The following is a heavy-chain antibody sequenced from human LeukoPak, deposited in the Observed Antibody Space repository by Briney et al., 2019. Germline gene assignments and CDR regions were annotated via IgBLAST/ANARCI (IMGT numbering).Heavy chain of an antibody. CDR3: AKDSATFSGWHPLHNFDY. J-gene: IGHJ4*02. CDR2: IIPILGIA. D-gene: IGHD6-19*01. Sequence: SVKVSCKASGGTFSSYAVSWVRQAPGQGLEWMGRIIPILGIANYAQKFQGRVTITADKSTSTAYMELSSLRSEDTAVYYCAKDSATFSGWHPLHNFDYWGQGTLVTVSS. CDR1: GGTFSSYA. V-gene: IGHV1-69*04.